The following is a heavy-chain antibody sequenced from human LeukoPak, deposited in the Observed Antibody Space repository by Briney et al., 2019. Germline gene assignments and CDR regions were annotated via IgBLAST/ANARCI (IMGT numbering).Heavy chain of an antibody. D-gene: IGHD6-19*01. J-gene: IGHJ4*02. CDR1: GFTFSSYA. V-gene: IGHV3-23*01. Sequence: PGGSLRLSCAASGFTFSSYAMTWVRQAPGKGLEWVSAVSASDDSTFYVDSVKGRFTISRDFSKNTPYLQMNSLRAEDTAVYYCAKLTSGWFEDFWGQGTLVTVSS. CDR3: AKLTSGWFEDF. CDR2: VSASDDST.